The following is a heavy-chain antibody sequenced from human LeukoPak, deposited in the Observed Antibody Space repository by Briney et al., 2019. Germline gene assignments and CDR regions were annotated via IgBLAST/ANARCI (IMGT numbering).Heavy chain of an antibody. CDR3: ARDGRHYYGSGSYYLDWFDP. J-gene: IGHJ5*02. Sequence: GGSLRLSCAASGFTFSSYSMNWVRQAPGKGLEWVSYISSSSSTIYYADSVKGRFTISRDNAKKSLYLQMNNLRAEDTAFYHCARDGRHYYGSGSYYLDWFDPWGQGTLVTVSS. V-gene: IGHV3-48*01. CDR1: GFTFSSYS. D-gene: IGHD3-10*01. CDR2: ISSSSSTI.